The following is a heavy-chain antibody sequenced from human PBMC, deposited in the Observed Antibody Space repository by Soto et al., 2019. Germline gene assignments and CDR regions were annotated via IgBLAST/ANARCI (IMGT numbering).Heavy chain of an antibody. CDR2: ITYDGSFQ. CDR1: GFNFDNYG. CDR3: AKDRVGGTFYTPLAF. J-gene: IGHJ4*02. V-gene: IGHV3-30*18. Sequence: PGGSLRLSCQASGFNFDNYGMHWVRQAPGKGLERVAVITYDGSFQYYADSVKGRFTISRDNSKNTLSLHLNTLKPEDTAVYHCAKDRVGGTFYTPLAFWGQGTLVTVSS. D-gene: IGHD1-7*01.